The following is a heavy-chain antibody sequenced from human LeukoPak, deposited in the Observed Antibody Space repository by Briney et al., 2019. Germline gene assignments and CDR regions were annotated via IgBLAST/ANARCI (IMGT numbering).Heavy chain of an antibody. CDR2: INHSGST. Sequence: SETLSLTCVVYGGSFSDYYWSWIRQPPGKGLEWIGEINHSGSTNYNPSLKSRVTISVDTSKNQFSLKLSSVTAADTAVYYCASYSYWGQGTLVTVSS. CDR3: ASYSY. V-gene: IGHV4-34*01. CDR1: GGSFSDYY. J-gene: IGHJ4*02. D-gene: IGHD1-26*01.